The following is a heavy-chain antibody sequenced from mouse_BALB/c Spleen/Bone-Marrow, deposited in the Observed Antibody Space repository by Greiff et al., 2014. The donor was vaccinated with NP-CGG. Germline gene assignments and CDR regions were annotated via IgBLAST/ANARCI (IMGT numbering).Heavy chain of an antibody. CDR2: IEPSDSYT. D-gene: IGHD1-1*01. Sequence: VQLQQSGAEVVKPGASVKVSWRASGYTFTNYWMQWVKQRPGQGLEWIGEIEPSDSYTNYNQDFKGKATLTVDKSSSTAYMQLSSLTSEDSAVYYCARGRTTVVSDYWGQGTSLTVSS. V-gene: IGHV1-69*02. CDR3: ARGRTTVVSDY. CDR1: GYTFTNYW. J-gene: IGHJ2*02.